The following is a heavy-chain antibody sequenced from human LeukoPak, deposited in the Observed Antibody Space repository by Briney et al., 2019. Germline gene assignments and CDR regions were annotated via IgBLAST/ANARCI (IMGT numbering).Heavy chain of an antibody. J-gene: IGHJ4*02. Sequence: GGSLRLSCAASGFTFSSYAMSWVRQAPGKGLEWVSAISGSGGSTYYADSVKGRFTISRDNSKNTPYLQMNSLRAEDTAVYYCAKKRGFTPFSPFDYWGQGTLVTVSS. V-gene: IGHV3-23*01. CDR2: ISGSGGST. CDR3: AKKRGFTPFSPFDY. CDR1: GFTFSSYA.